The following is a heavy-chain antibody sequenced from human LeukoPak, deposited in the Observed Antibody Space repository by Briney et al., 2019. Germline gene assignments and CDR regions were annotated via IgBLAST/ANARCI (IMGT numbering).Heavy chain of an antibody. CDR2: ISGSGGST. CDR3: AKPLYYGSGSYYNPYYYGMDV. V-gene: IGHV3-23*01. D-gene: IGHD3-10*01. CDR1: GFTFSSYA. Sequence: GGSLRLSCAASGFTFSSYAMSWVRQAPGKGLELVSAISGSGGSTYYADSVKGRFTISRDNSKNTLYLQMNSLRAEDTAVYYCAKPLYYGSGSYYNPYYYGMDVWGQGTTVTVSS. J-gene: IGHJ6*02.